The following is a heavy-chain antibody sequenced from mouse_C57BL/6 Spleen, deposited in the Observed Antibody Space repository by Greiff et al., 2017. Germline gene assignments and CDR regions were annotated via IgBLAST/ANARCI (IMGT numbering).Heavy chain of an antibody. CDR3: ARGWLPYWDFDV. CDR1: GYAFTNYL. D-gene: IGHD2-2*01. CDR2: INPGGGGT. V-gene: IGHV1-54*01. Sequence: QVQLQQSGAELVRPGTSVKVSCKASGYAFTNYLIEWVKQRPGQGLEWIGVINPGGGGTNYNEKFKGKATLTADKSSSTAYMQLSSLTSEDSAVXFGARGWLPYWDFDVWGTGTTVTVSS. J-gene: IGHJ1*03.